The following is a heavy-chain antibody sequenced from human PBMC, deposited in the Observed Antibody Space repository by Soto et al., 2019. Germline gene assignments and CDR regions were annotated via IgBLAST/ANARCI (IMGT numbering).Heavy chain of an antibody. Sequence: GASVKVSCKASGGTFSSYTISWVRQAPGQGLEWMGRIIPILGIANYAQKFQGRVTITADKSTSTAYMELSSLRSEDTAVYYCARVLGYSSSWSRGWFDPWGQGTLVTVSS. CDR2: IIPILGIA. CDR3: ARVLGYSSSWSRGWFDP. D-gene: IGHD6-13*01. V-gene: IGHV1-69*02. J-gene: IGHJ5*02. CDR1: GGTFSSYT.